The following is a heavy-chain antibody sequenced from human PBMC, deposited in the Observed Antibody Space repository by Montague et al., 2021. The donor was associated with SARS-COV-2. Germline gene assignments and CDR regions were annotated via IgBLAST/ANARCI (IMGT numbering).Heavy chain of an antibody. J-gene: IGHJ3*02. CDR3: GRGRGPVVVPGAGPAGRAFDI. V-gene: IGHV4-34*01. Sequence: SETLSLTCAISGGSFSNYYWSWIRQPPGKGLEWIGEVNQSGTTIYNTSVKSGVTTSEDTSKNQFYLRLNSVTAADTAGYYCGRGRGPVVVPGAGPAGRAFDIWGQGTMVTVSS. CDR1: GGSFSNYY. CDR2: VNQSGTT. D-gene: IGHD2-2*01.